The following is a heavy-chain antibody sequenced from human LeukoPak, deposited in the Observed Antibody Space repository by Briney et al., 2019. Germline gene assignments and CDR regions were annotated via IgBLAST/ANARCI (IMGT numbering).Heavy chain of an antibody. CDR3: ARGPYSRPYDY. J-gene: IGHJ4*02. CDR2: ISYDGSNK. CDR1: GFTFSSYA. D-gene: IGHD6-13*01. Sequence: GGSLRLSCAASGFTFSSYAMHWVRQAPGKGLEWVAVISYDGSNKYYADSVKGRFTISRDNSKNTLYLQMNSLRAEDTAVYYCARGPYSRPYDYWGQGTLVTVSS. V-gene: IGHV3-30-3*01.